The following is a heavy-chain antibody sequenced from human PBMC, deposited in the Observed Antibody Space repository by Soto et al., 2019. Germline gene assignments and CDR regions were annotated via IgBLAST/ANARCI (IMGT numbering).Heavy chain of an antibody. D-gene: IGHD6-19*01. CDR1: GGSVSSTNW. J-gene: IGHJ4*02. V-gene: IGHV4-4*01. CDR2: IYHSGST. Sequence: QVQLQESGPGLVEPSGTLSLTCAVSGGSVSSTNWWRWVRQPPGKGLEWIGEIYHSGSTYYNPSLKSRVTISVDKSKNQFSLRLSSVTAADTAVYCCARDRAVSARGCFDYWGQGTLFTVSS. CDR3: ARDRAVSARGCFDY.